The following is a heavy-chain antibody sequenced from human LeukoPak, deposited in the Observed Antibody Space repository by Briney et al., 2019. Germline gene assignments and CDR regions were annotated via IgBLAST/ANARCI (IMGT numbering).Heavy chain of an antibody. J-gene: IGHJ4*02. CDR2: IYYSGST. CDR3: ARGDGYNGSRFDY. D-gene: IGHD5-24*01. V-gene: IGHV4-31*03. Sequence: SETLSLTCTVSGGSISSDGYYWSWIRQHPGKGLEWIGYIYYSGSTYYNPSLKSRVTISVDTSKNQFSLKLSSVTAADTAVYYCARGDGYNGSRFDYWGQGTLVTVSS. CDR1: GGSISSDGYY.